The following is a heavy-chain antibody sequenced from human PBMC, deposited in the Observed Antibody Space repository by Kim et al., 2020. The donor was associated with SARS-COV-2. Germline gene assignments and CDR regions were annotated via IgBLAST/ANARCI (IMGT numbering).Heavy chain of an antibody. D-gene: IGHD1-26*01. CDR3: AIETTLVGATRMGGLPRAYDY. Sequence: GGSLRLSCAASGFTFSSYAMSWVRQAPGKGLEWVSAISGSGGSTYYADSVKGRFTISRDNSKNTLYLQMNSLRAEDTAVYYCAIETTLVGATRMGGLPRAYDYWGQGTLVTVSS. V-gene: IGHV3-23*01. CDR1: GFTFSSYA. CDR2: ISGSGGST. J-gene: IGHJ4*02.